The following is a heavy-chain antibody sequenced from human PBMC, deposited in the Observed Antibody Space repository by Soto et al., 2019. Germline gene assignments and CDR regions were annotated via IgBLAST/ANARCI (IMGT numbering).Heavy chain of an antibody. V-gene: IGHV3-30-3*01. CDR1: GFTFSSYA. J-gene: IGHJ4*02. D-gene: IGHD4-17*01. Sequence: QVQLVESGGGVVQPGRSLRLSCAASGFTFSSYAMHWVRQAPGKGLEWVAVISYDGSNKYYADSVKGRFTISRDNSKNTLYLQMNSLRAEDTAVYYCARARGRVTTSERVDYWGQGTLVTVSS. CDR3: ARARGRVTTSERVDY. CDR2: ISYDGSNK.